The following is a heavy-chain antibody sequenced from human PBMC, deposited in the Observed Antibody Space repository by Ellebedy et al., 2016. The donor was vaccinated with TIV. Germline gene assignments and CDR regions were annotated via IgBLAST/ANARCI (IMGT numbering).Heavy chain of an antibody. CDR1: GFAFRNYA. D-gene: IGHD6-19*01. V-gene: IGHV3-23*01. CDR2: ISPGGDNT. Sequence: PGGSLRLSCAASGFAFRNYAMSWVRQAPGMGLEWVLAISPGGDNTYYADYVKGRFTIYRDNSKNTLDVQMNSLRAEDTAGYYCAREIHVAGTVYFDYWGQGSLVTVSS. CDR3: AREIHVAGTVYFDY. J-gene: IGHJ4*02.